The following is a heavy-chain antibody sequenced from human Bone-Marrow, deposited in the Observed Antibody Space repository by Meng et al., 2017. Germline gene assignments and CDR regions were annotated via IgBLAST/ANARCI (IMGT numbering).Heavy chain of an antibody. CDR3: ARAQQLRYFDWLSLHTPIAEYYYYYYGMDV. D-gene: IGHD3-9*01. CDR2: ISGSGGST. Sequence: GGSLRLSCAASGFTFSSYAMSWVRQAPGKGLEWVSAISGSGGSTYYADSVKGRFTISRDNSKNTLYLQMNSLRAEDTAVYYCARAQQLRYFDWLSLHTPIAEYYYYYYGMDVWGQGTTVTVSS. V-gene: IGHV3-23*01. J-gene: IGHJ6*02. CDR1: GFTFSSYA.